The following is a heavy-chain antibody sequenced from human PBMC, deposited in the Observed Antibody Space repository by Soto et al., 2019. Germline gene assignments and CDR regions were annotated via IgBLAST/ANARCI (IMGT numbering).Heavy chain of an antibody. V-gene: IGHV4-59*01. CDR2: IYYSGST. J-gene: IGHJ1*01. D-gene: IGHD7-27*01. CDR3: ARGWGGYFQH. Sequence: SETLSLTCTVSGGSISSYYWSWIRQPPGKGLEWIGYIYYSGSTDYNPSLKSRVTVSVDTSKNQFSLKLSSVTAADTAVYYCARGWGGYFQHWGQGTLVTVS. CDR1: GGSISSYY.